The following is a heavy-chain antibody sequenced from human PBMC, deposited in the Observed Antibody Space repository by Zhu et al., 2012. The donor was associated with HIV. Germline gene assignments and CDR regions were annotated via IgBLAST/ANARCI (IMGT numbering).Heavy chain of an antibody. J-gene: IGHJ4*02. V-gene: IGHV4-30-4*08. CDR2: VYYSGIT. CDR3: ARYYYASGRTIDY. D-gene: IGHD3-10*01. Sequence: QVQLQELGPGLVKPSQTLSLTCTVSGVSISSGDYYWSWIRQPPGKGLEWIGYVYYSGITYYNPSLKSRITISVDTSKNQFSLKLSSVTAADTAVYYCARYYYASGRTIDYWGQGTLVTVSS. CDR1: GVSISSGDYY.